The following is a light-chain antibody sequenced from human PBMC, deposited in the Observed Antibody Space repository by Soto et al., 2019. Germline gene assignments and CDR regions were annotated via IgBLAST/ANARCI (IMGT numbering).Light chain of an antibody. CDR1: SSDIGAYDY. CDR3: FSFTNTSNHV. V-gene: IGLV2-14*01. J-gene: IGLJ1*01. CDR2: EVN. Sequence: QSALTQPASLSGSPGQSITISCTGTSSDIGAYDYVSWFQQHPGKAPKLMISEVNNRPSGVSNRFSGSKSGNTAYLTISGLQVEDEADYFCFSFTNTSNHVLGTGTKVT.